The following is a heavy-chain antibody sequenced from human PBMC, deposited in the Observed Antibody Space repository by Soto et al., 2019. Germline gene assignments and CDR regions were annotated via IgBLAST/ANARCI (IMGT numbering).Heavy chain of an antibody. CDR3: AKGLGSGYYISYYFDY. D-gene: IGHD3-3*01. CDR1: GFTFSSYA. V-gene: IGHV3-23*01. J-gene: IGHJ4*02. CDR2: ISGSGGST. Sequence: HPGGSLSLSCAASGFTFSSYAMSWVRQAPGKGLEWVSAISGSGGSTYYADSVKGRFTIPRDNSKNTLYLQMNSLRAEDTAVYYCAKGLGSGYYISYYFDYWGQGTLVTVSS.